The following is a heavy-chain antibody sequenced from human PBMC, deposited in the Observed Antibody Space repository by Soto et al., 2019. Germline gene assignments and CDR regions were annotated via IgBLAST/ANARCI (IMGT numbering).Heavy chain of an antibody. CDR3: AKDRGRPDAFNI. J-gene: IGHJ3*02. D-gene: IGHD3-10*01. CDR2: IDNGGTNT. Sequence: GWSLRLSCSCSVYNLVGFWMHWVRQAPGKGLVWVSRIDNGGTNTVYADAVKGRFTISRDNAKNTLYLQMNSLRAEDTAVYYCAKDRGRPDAFNIWGQGTMVTVSS. V-gene: IGHV3-74*01. CDR1: VYNLVGFW.